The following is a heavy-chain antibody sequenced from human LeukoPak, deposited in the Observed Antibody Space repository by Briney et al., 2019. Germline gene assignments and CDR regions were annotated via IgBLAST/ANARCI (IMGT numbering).Heavy chain of an antibody. CDR3: ARGSYSFDSSSSPLGPLFDS. D-gene: IGHD3-22*01. Sequence: SETLSLTCTVSGGSVNSYYLSWIRQPAGKTLEWIGRIYDGGSTNYNPSLKSRVTMSVDTSKNQISLKLKSVTAADTAVYYCARGSYSFDSSSSPLGPLFDSWGQGTLVTVSS. CDR1: GGSVNSYY. J-gene: IGHJ4*02. V-gene: IGHV4-4*07. CDR2: IYDGGST.